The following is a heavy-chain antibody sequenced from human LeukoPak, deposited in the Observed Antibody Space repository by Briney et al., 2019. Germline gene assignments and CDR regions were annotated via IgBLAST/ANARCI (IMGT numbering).Heavy chain of an antibody. CDR3: AREGYGSGSNLDY. CDR1: GFTFSSYW. D-gene: IGHD3-10*01. J-gene: IGHJ4*02. V-gene: IGHV3-7*01. CDR2: IKQDGSQK. Sequence: PGGSLRLSCAASGFTFSSYWMSWVRQAPGKGLEWVANIKQDGSQKYYVDSVKGRFTISRDNAKNSLYLQMNSLRAEDTAVYYCAREGYGSGSNLDYWGQGTLVTVSS.